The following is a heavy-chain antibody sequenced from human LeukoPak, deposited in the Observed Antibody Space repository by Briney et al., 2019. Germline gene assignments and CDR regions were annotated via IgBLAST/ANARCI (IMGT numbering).Heavy chain of an antibody. CDR1: GTTLSELT. D-gene: IGHD4/OR15-4a*01. Sequence: ASVKVSCKVSGTTLSELTMHWVRQAPGKGLQWMGGFDPGSGEIIYAQKFQGRVTLTEDRSRDTAYLEMSGLRSEDTAVYYCAAGPLWGLLDYWGQGTLVTVSS. CDR3: AAGPLWGLLDY. V-gene: IGHV1-24*01. J-gene: IGHJ4*02. CDR2: FDPGSGEI.